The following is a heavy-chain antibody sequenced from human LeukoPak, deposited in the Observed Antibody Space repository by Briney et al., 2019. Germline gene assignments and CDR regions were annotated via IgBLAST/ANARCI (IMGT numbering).Heavy chain of an antibody. D-gene: IGHD4-11*01. Sequence: GGSLRLSCTASGLTFSNYWMYWVRQVPGKGLVWVSRINTGGSSTTYADSVKGRFTISRDNAKNTLYLQMNSLRVEDTAVYYCARSNQADDYWGQGTLVTVSS. V-gene: IGHV3-74*01. CDR3: ARSNQADDY. CDR2: INTGGSST. J-gene: IGHJ4*02. CDR1: GLTFSNYW.